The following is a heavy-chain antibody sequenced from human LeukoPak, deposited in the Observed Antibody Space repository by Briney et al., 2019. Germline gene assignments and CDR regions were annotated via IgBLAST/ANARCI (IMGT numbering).Heavy chain of an antibody. Sequence: GGSLRLSCAASGFTISSYGMSWVRQAPGKGLEWVSSISGGTTYYADSAKGRFTISRDNSKSIVSLQMNSLRAEDTAVYYCAKSVYGSGNYWGQGTLVTVSS. J-gene: IGHJ4*02. CDR3: AKSVYGSGNY. D-gene: IGHD3-10*01. CDR1: GFTISSYG. V-gene: IGHV3-23*01. CDR2: ISGGTT.